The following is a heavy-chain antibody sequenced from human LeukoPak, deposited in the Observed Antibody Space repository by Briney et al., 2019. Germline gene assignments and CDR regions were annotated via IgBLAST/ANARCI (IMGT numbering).Heavy chain of an antibody. J-gene: IGHJ4*02. V-gene: IGHV1-2*02. D-gene: IGHD3/OR15-3a*01. CDR2: INPKTLGT. CDR1: GYTVTAYY. CDR3: ASVESGTAYLRYDY. Sequence: GASVKVSCKASGYTVTAYYIHWVRQAPGHGLEWMGWINPKTLGTNYAQKFRGRVTLTRDTSITTVYMELSSLRSDDTAVYYCASVESGTAYLRYDYWGQGTLVTVSS.